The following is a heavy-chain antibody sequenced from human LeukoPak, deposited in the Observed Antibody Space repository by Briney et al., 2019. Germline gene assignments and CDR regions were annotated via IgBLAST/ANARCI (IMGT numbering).Heavy chain of an antibody. D-gene: IGHD3-16*01. CDR1: GFTFSSHA. CDR3: AKGLHGGVGYGVDV. CDR2: ISGTGGRT. Sequence: GGSLRLSCAASGFTFSSHAMTWVRQAPGKGLEWVSSISGTGGRTYSADSVKGRFTISRDNSKNTLYLQMKNLRVEHTAVYYCAKGLHGGVGYGVDVWGQGATVSVSS. J-gene: IGHJ6*02. V-gene: IGHV3-23*01.